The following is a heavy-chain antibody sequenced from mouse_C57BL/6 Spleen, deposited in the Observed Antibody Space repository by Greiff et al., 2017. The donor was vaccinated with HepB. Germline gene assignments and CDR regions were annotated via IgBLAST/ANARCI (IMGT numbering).Heavy chain of an antibody. J-gene: IGHJ1*03. CDR2: ISSGSSTI. CDR1: GFTFSDYG. V-gene: IGHV5-17*01. D-gene: IGHD3-1*01. CDR3: ARSPFGDWYFDV. Sequence: EVHLVESGGGLVKPGGSLKLSCAASGFTFSDYGMHWVRQAPEKGLEWVAYISSGSSTIYYADTVKGRFTISRDNAKNTLFLQMTSLRSEDTAMYYCARSPFGDWYFDVWGTGTTVTVSS.